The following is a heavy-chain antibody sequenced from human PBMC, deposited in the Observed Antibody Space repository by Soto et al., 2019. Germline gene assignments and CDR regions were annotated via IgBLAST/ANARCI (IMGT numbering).Heavy chain of an antibody. D-gene: IGHD1-20*01. CDR2: MSYEGSNK. J-gene: IGHJ4*02. CDR3: AREEIITGPIDY. CDR1: GFTFSTYA. V-gene: IGHV3-30-3*01. Sequence: QVQLVESGGGVVQPGRSLTLSCVASGFTFSTYAMNWLRQAPGKGLEWVAVMSYEGSNKYYADSVKGRFTISRDNSKNTLYLQMNSLRGDDTAVYYCAREEIITGPIDYWGQGTLVTVSS.